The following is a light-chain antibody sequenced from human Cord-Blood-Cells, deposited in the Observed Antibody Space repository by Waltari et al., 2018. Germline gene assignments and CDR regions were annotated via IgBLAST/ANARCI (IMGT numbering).Light chain of an antibody. CDR1: QSLVYSDGNTY. CDR2: KVS. V-gene: IGKV2-30*01. J-gene: IGKJ2*01. Sequence: DVVMTQSPLSLPVTLGQPASISCRSSQSLVYSDGNTYLNWLQQRPGQSPRRLIYKVSNRDSGVPDRFSGSGSGTDFTLKISRVEAEDVGVYYCMQGTHWPPHPYTFGQGTKLEIK. CDR3: MQGTHWPPHPYT.